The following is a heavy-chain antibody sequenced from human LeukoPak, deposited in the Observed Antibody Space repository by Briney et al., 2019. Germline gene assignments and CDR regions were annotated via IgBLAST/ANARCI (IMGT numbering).Heavy chain of an antibody. CDR1: GGSFSGYY. D-gene: IGHD5-24*01. J-gene: IGHJ6*02. V-gene: IGHV4-34*01. CDR2: INHSGST. CDR3: ARGTRWLQGPFYGMDV. Sequence: SETLSLTCAVYGGSFSGYYWSWIRQPPGKGLEWIGEINHSGSTNYNPSLKSRVTISVDTSKNQFSLKLSSVTAADTAVYYCARGTRWLQGPFYGMDVWGQGTTVTVSS.